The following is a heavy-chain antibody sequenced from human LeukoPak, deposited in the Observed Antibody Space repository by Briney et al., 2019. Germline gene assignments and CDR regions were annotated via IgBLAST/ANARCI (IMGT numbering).Heavy chain of an antibody. CDR2: INPNSGGT. Sequence: GASVKVSCKASGYTFTGYYMHWVRQAPGQGLEWMGWINPNSGGTNYAQKFQGRVTMTRDTSISTAYMELSRLRSDDTAVYYCARGESGYSYGYVPGEFDYWGQGTLVTVSS. J-gene: IGHJ4*02. V-gene: IGHV1-2*02. D-gene: IGHD5-18*01. CDR1: GYTFTGYY. CDR3: ARGESGYSYGYVPGEFDY.